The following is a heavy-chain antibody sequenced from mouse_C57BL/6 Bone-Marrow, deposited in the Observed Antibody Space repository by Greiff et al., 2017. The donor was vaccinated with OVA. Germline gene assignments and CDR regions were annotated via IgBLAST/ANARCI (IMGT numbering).Heavy chain of an antibody. CDR3: ARDFYYYGSSGAWFAY. J-gene: IGHJ3*01. V-gene: IGHV1-54*01. D-gene: IGHD1-1*01. CDR1: GYAFTNYL. Sequence: VKLQESGAELVRPGTSVKLSCKASGYAFTNYLIEWVKQRPGQGLEWIGVINPGSGGTNYNEKFKGKATLTADKSSSTAYMQLSSLTSEDSAVYFCARDFYYYGSSGAWFAYWGQGTLVTVSA. CDR2: INPGSGGT.